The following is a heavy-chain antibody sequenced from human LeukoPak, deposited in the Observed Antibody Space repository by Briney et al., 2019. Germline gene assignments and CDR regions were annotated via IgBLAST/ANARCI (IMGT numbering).Heavy chain of an antibody. Sequence: GGSLRLSCAASGFTFSRNVMHWVRQAPGKGLEGVALTSYDGNNKFYADSVKGRFTIARYNSRNTLYLQMNSLRGEDAAVYSCARGGIPTGPYYYFSYMDVWGKGTAVTVSS. V-gene: IGHV3-30*01. D-gene: IGHD3-10*01. CDR3: ARGGIPTGPYYYFSYMDV. CDR1: GFTFSRNV. J-gene: IGHJ6*03. CDR2: TSYDGNNK.